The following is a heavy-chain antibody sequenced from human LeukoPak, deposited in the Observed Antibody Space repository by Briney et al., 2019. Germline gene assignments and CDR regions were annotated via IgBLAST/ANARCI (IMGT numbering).Heavy chain of an antibody. CDR2: IWHDGSNK. CDR1: GFTFSSYG. J-gene: IGHJ6*03. CDR3: AKEGDAYDSYYYYYMDV. V-gene: IGHV3-33*06. Sequence: GTSLRLSCAASGFTFSSYGMHWVRQAPGKGLEWVAVIWHDGSNKNYADSVKGRFTISRDNSKNTLYLLMDSLRAEDTAVYYCAKEGDAYDSYYYYYMDVWGKGTTVTVSS. D-gene: IGHD3-16*01.